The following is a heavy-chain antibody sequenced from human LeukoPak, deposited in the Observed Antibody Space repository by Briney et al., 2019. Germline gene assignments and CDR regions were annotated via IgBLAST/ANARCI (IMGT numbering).Heavy chain of an antibody. CDR3: AREEATMVRGVILDY. D-gene: IGHD3-10*01. Sequence: PGGSLRLSCAASGLTFSSYGMHWVRQAPGKGLEWVAVIWYDGSNKYYADSVKGRFTISRDNSKNTLYLQMNSLRAEDAAVYYCAREEATMVRGVILDYGGQGTLVTVSS. V-gene: IGHV3-33*01. J-gene: IGHJ4*02. CDR1: GLTFSSYG. CDR2: IWYDGSNK.